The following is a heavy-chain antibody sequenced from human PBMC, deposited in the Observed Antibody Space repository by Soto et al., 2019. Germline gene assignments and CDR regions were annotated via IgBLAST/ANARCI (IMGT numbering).Heavy chain of an antibody. J-gene: IGHJ4*02. Sequence: SETLSLTCAVYGGSFTGYYWSWIRQPPGKGLEWIGEINHSGSTNYNPSLKSRVTISADKSKNQFSLKLSSVTAADTAVYYCASTSSIGAIFGVAPYHFDYWSQGTLVTVSS. D-gene: IGHD3-3*01. CDR2: INHSGST. V-gene: IGHV4-34*01. CDR1: GGSFTGYY. CDR3: ASTSSIGAIFGVAPYHFDY.